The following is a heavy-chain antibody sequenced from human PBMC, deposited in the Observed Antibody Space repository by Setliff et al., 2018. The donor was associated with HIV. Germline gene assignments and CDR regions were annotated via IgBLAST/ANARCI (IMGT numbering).Heavy chain of an antibody. Sequence: KPSETLSLTCTVSGGSISSSSYYWGWIRQPPGKGLEWLGSIYHSGSTYYNPSLKSRVTISIDTSKNQFSLKLSSVTAADTAVYFCARGTAPRRGTNYGGNYPLDYWGQGTLVTVSS. J-gene: IGHJ4*02. D-gene: IGHD4-17*01. CDR3: ARGTAPRRGTNYGGNYPLDY. CDR2: IYHSGST. CDR1: GGSISSSSYY. V-gene: IGHV4-39*07.